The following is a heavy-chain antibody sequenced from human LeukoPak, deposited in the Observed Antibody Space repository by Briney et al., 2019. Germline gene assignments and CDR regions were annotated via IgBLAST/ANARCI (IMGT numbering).Heavy chain of an antibody. V-gene: IGHV3-53*01. Sequence: GGSPRLSCTVSGFTVSSNYMAWVRQAPGKGLEWVSVIYAGGNTYYADSVKGRFTISRDNSKNTLYLQMSSLGVEDTAVYYCARDTTAYFDCWGQGTLVTVPS. CDR2: IYAGGNT. J-gene: IGHJ4*02. D-gene: IGHD2/OR15-2a*01. CDR3: ARDTTAYFDC. CDR1: GFTVSSNY.